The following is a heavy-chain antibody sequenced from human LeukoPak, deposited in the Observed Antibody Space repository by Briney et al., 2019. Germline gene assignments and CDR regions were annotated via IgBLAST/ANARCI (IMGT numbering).Heavy chain of an antibody. D-gene: IGHD3-22*01. Sequence: PGGSLRLSCAASGFTFSSNAMHRVRQAPGKGLEWVAVISYDGSNKYYADSVKGRFTISRDNSKNTLYLQMNSLRAEDTAVYYCARAPSYYYDSSGTNWGQGTLVTVSS. V-gene: IGHV3-30*04. CDR3: ARAPSYYYDSSGTN. CDR1: GFTFSSNA. J-gene: IGHJ4*02. CDR2: ISYDGSNK.